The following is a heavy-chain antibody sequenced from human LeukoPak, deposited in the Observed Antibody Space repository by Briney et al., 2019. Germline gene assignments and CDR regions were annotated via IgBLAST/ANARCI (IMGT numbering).Heavy chain of an antibody. V-gene: IGHV3-NL1*01. Sequence: GGSLRLSCAASGFTFSNYGMHWVRQAPGKGLEWVSVITQTGGVTYYSDSVKGRFTISRDNSENTLFLQMSSLTVEDTAVYYCAKGRRATTGPTHMDVWGKGTTVTVSS. CDR3: AKGRRATTGPTHMDV. CDR2: ITQTGGVT. CDR1: GFTFSNYG. J-gene: IGHJ6*03. D-gene: IGHD5-12*01.